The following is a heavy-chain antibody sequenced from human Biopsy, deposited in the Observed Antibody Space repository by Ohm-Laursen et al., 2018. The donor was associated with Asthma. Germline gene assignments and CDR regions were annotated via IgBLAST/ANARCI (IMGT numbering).Heavy chain of an antibody. CDR2: INAANGNT. Sequence: ASVKVSCKVSGYTFINYAIHWVRQAPGHSLEWMGWINAANGNTKYSQKFQGRLTISRDISASTAYMDLSSLRSEDTAVYYCARTYFDFLTGQVHDAFAMWGQGTMVTVSS. J-gene: IGHJ3*02. V-gene: IGHV1-3*01. CDR1: GYTFINYA. D-gene: IGHD3-9*01. CDR3: ARTYFDFLTGQVHDAFAM.